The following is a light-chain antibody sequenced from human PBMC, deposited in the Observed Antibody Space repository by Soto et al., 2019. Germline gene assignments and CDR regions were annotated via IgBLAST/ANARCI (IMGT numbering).Light chain of an antibody. J-gene: IGLJ3*02. CDR1: SRDVGGYNY. Sequence: QSVLTQPASVSESLGQSITISCTGTSRDVGGYNYVSWYQQHPGKAPKLMIYDVNNRPSGISNRFSGSKSGNTASLTISGLQAEDEADYYCSSFTSSTSLVVFGGGTKLTVL. CDR3: SSFTSSTSLVV. CDR2: DVN. V-gene: IGLV2-14*01.